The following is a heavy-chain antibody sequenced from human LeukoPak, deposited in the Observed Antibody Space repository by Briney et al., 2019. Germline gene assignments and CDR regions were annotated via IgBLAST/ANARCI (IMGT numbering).Heavy chain of an antibody. J-gene: IGHJ4*02. CDR3: ASTPTYYYDSSGYPLDY. Sequence: SQTLSLTCTVSGGSISSGSYYWSWIRQPAGKGLEWIGRIYTSGSTNYNPSLKSRVTISVDTSKNQFSLKLSSVTAADTAVYYCASTPTYYYDSSGYPLDYWGQGTLVTVSS. D-gene: IGHD3-22*01. CDR1: GGSISSGSYY. V-gene: IGHV4-61*02. CDR2: IYTSGST.